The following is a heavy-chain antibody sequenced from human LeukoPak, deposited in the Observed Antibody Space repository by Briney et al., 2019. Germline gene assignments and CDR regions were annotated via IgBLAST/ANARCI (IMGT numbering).Heavy chain of an antibody. CDR1: GYSISSGYY. V-gene: IGHV4-38-2*02. Sequence: SETLSLTCTVSGYSISSGYYWGWIRQPPGKGLGWIGSIYHSGSTYYNPSLKSRVTISVDTSKNQFSLKLSSVTAAETAVYYCERVPTVTFFDYWGQGTLVTVSS. CDR2: IYHSGST. CDR3: ERVPTVTFFDY. D-gene: IGHD4-17*01. J-gene: IGHJ4*02.